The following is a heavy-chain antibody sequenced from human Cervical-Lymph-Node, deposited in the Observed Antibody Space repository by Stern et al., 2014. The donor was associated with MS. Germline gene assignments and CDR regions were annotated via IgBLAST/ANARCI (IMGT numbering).Heavy chain of an antibody. CDR3: ARDFVDTAMITRSDYLDS. D-gene: IGHD5-18*01. J-gene: IGHJ4*02. CDR1: GYTLTNYP. V-gene: IGHV7-4-1*02. Sequence: VQLVESGSELKEPGASGKVSCKASGYTLTNYPMNWVRQAPGQGLEWMGWINTNTGNSTYAQGFTGRLVFSLDTSVGTAYLHISSLKAEDTAVYYCARDFVDTAMITRSDYLDSWGQGTLVTVSS. CDR2: INTNTGNS.